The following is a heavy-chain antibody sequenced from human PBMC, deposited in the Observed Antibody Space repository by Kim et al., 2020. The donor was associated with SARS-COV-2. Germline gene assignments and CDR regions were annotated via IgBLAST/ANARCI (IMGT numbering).Heavy chain of an antibody. CDR3: AKDSQGRYFDWLLPWFDP. D-gene: IGHD3-9*01. CDR1: GFTFSSYV. V-gene: IGHV3-23*01. Sequence: GGSLRLSCAASGFTFSSYVMSWVRQAPGKGLEWVSAISGSGGSTYYADSVKGRFTISRDNSKNTLYLQMNSLRAEDTAVYYCAKDSQGRYFDWLLPWFDPWGQGTLVTVSS. J-gene: IGHJ5*02. CDR2: ISGSGGST.